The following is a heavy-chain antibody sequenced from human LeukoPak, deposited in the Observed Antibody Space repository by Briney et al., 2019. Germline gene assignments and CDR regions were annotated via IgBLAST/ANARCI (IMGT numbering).Heavy chain of an antibody. V-gene: IGHV3-21*01. CDR2: ISSSGSYI. CDR1: GFTFSSYS. Sequence: GGSLRLSCAASGFTFSSYSMNWVRQAPGKGLEWVSSISSSGSYIYYVDSVKGRFTISRDSAKNSLYLQMNSLRAEDTALYYCARGWGYCSSTSCYALDYWGQGTLVTVSS. D-gene: IGHD2-2*01. J-gene: IGHJ4*02. CDR3: ARGWGYCSSTSCYALDY.